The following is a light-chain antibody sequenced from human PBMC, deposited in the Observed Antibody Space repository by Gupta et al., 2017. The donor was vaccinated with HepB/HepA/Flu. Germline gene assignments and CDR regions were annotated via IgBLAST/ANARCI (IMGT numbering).Light chain of an antibody. CDR3: QQYNNWPLT. CDR2: GAS. J-gene: IGKJ3*01. Sequence: EIVMTQSPATLSVSPGERATLSCRASQSVSSKLAWYQQKPGQAPRLLIYGASTRATGIPARFSGSGSGTEFTLTISSLQSEDFAVYYCQQYNNWPLTFGPETKVEIK. CDR1: QSVSSK. V-gene: IGKV3D-15*01.